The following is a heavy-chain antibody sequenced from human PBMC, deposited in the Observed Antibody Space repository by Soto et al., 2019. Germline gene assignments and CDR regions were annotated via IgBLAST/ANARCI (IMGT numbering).Heavy chain of an antibody. CDR3: ARDQSTLTTLYYDGMAV. Sequence: QVQLVESGGGLVKPGGSLRLSCAASGFTFSDSYMSWIRQAPGKGLEWVSYISSSSSYTNYADSLKGRFTISRDNAKNSLYLQMNSLRAEETAVYYCARDQSTLTTLYYDGMAVSGQGTTVTLSS. V-gene: IGHV3-11*06. D-gene: IGHD1-1*01. J-gene: IGHJ6*02. CDR1: GFTFSDSY. CDR2: ISSSSSYT.